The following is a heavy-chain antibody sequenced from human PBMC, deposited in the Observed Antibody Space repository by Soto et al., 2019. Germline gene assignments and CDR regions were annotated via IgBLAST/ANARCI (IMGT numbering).Heavy chain of an antibody. CDR3: ARDSPVAVAGTFDY. CDR2: ISSSSSYI. Sequence: PRLSCAASGFTFSSYSMNWVRQAPGKGLEWVSSISSSSSYIYYADSVKGRFTISRDNAKNSLYLQMNSLRAEDTAVYYCARDSPVAVAGTFDYWGQGTLVTVSS. D-gene: IGHD6-19*01. J-gene: IGHJ4*02. V-gene: IGHV3-21*01. CDR1: GFTFSSYS.